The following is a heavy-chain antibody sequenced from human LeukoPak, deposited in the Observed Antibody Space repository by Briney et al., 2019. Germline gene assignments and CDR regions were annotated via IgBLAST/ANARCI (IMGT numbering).Heavy chain of an antibody. J-gene: IGHJ3*02. V-gene: IGHV1-18*01. CDR2: INPYNGNT. CDR3: ARKSRITRIRGDDAFDI. CDR1: GYTFTNYG. Sequence: ASVKVSCKASGYTFTNYGISWVRQAPGQGLERMGWINPYNGNTNYAQKFQGRVTLTTDTSTSTAYMELRSLRYDDTAVYYCARKSRITRIRGDDAFDIWGQGTMVTVSS. D-gene: IGHD3-10*01.